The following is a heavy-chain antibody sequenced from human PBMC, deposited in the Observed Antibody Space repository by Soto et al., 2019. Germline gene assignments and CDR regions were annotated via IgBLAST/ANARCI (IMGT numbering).Heavy chain of an antibody. CDR2: IYYSGST. Sequence: PSQTRSVDRTVWSGCITRGAPYRIWIRQPPGKGLELIGNIYYSGSTYYNPSLRSRAIMSVDTSQNQFSLKLSSLTAADTAGYFCARADDFTDRFPYWAHGPLVTASS. CDR1: SGCITRGAPY. D-gene: IGHD2-21*02. CDR3: ARADDFTDRFPY. J-gene: IGHJ4*01. V-gene: IGHV4-30-4*01.